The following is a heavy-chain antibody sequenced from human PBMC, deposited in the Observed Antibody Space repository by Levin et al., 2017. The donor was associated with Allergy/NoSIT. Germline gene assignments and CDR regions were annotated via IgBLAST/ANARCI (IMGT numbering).Heavy chain of an antibody. CDR1: GGSISSYY. CDR2: IYYSGST. V-gene: IGHV4-59*01. D-gene: IGHD6-19*01. J-gene: IGHJ4*02. Sequence: GSLRLSCTVSGGSISSYYWSWIRQPPGKGLEWIGYIYYSGSTNYNPSLKSRVTISVDTSKNQFSLKLSSVTAADTAVYYCARGYSSGLLYYFDYWGQGTLVTVSS. CDR3: ARGYSSGLLYYFDY.